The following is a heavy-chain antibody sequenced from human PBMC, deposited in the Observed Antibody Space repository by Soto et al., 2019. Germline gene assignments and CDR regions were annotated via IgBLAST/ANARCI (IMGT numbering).Heavy chain of an antibody. D-gene: IGHD6-25*01. CDR1: GGTFSSYA. Sequence: GASVKVSCKASGGTFSSYAISWVRQAPGQGLEWMGWIIPIFVTANYAQKFQGRVTITADESTSTAYMELSSLRSEDTAVYYCARGGYNSLYYFDYWGQGTLVTVSS. V-gene: IGHV1-69*13. CDR2: IIPIFVTA. J-gene: IGHJ4*02. CDR3: ARGGYNSLYYFDY.